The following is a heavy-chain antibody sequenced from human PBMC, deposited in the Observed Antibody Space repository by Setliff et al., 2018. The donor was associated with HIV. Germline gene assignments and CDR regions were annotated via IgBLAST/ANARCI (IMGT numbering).Heavy chain of an antibody. Sequence: GGSLRLSCAASGFRFRSYWMSWVRQAPGKGLESVANVKQDGTETLYVDSVKGRFTISRDNANNLVYLQMNSLRVEDTAVYFCARWGSGSYERVFDYWGQGMLGTVSS. CDR3: ARWGSGSYERVFDY. CDR1: GFRFRSYW. CDR2: VKQDGTET. D-gene: IGHD1-26*01. J-gene: IGHJ4*02. V-gene: IGHV3-7*01.